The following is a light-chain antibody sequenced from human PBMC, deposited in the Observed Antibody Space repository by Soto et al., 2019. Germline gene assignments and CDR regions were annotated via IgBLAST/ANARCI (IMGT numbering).Light chain of an antibody. J-gene: IGLJ3*02. Sequence: QHVLTQSPSASASLGASVKLTCTLSSGHSSYAIAWHQQQPEKGPRYLMKLNSDGSHSKGDGIPDRFSGSSSGAERYLTISSLQSEDEADYYCQTGGTGIHWVFGGGTKLTVL. CDR2: LNSDGSH. CDR3: QTGGTGIHWV. V-gene: IGLV4-69*01. CDR1: SGHSSYA.